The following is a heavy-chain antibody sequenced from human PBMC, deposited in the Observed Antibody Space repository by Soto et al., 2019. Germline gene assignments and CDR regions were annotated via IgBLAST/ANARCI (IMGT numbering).Heavy chain of an antibody. CDR3: ARVRGSGSYYNTYYFDY. CDR1: GFTFSSYS. D-gene: IGHD3-10*01. CDR2: ISSSSSYI. J-gene: IGHJ4*02. Sequence: EVQLVESGGGLVKPGGSLRLSCAASGFTFSSYSMNWVRQAPGKGLEWVSSISSSSSYIYYADSVKGRFTISGDNAKNSLCLQMNSLRAEDTAVYYCARVRGSGSYYNTYYFDYWGQGTLVTVSS. V-gene: IGHV3-21*01.